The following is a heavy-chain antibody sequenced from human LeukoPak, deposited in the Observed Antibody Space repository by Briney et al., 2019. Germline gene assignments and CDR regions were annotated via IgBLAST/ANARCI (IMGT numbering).Heavy chain of an antibody. Sequence: GGSPRLSCAASGFTFSSYAMHWVRQAPGKGLKWVAVISYDGSNKYYADSVKGRFTISRDNSKNTLYLQMNSLRAEDTAVYYCAKAHSSGWYSFDYWGQGTLVTVSS. CDR3: AKAHSSGWYSFDY. J-gene: IGHJ4*02. CDR2: ISYDGSNK. CDR1: GFTFSSYA. V-gene: IGHV3-30*04. D-gene: IGHD6-19*01.